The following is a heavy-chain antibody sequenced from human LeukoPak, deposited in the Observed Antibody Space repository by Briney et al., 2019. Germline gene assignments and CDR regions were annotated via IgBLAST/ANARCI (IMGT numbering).Heavy chain of an antibody. D-gene: IGHD5-24*01. CDR3: ARVGRWLQAFDY. J-gene: IGHJ4*02. CDR2: ISYSGST. CDR1: GRSISSHY. Sequence: PSETLSLTCTVSGRSISSHYWSWIRHPPGKGLEWIGYISYSGSTNYTPSLKSRVTISVDTSKNQFSLKLSSVTAADTAVYYCARVGRWLQAFDYWGQGTLVTVSS. V-gene: IGHV4-59*11.